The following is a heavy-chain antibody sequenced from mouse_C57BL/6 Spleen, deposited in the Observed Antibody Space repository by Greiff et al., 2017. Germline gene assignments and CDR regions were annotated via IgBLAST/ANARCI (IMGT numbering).Heavy chain of an antibody. CDR3: ARSPRDYARFDD. J-gene: IGHJ2*01. Sequence: QVQLQQPGAELVKPGASVKMSCKASGYTFTSYWITWVKQRPGQGLEWLGDIYPGSGSTNYNEKFKSKATLTVDTSSSTAYMQLSSLTSEDSAVYYCARSPRDYARFDDWGKGTTLTVSS. CDR1: GYTFTSYW. D-gene: IGHD2-4*01. V-gene: IGHV1-55*01. CDR2: IYPGSGST.